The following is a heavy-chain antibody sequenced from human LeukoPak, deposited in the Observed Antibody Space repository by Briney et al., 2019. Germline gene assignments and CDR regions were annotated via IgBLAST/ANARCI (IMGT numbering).Heavy chain of an antibody. V-gene: IGHV4-59*01. J-gene: IGHJ5*02. CDR1: GGSISSYY. CDR2: IYYSGST. Sequence: PSETLSLTCTVSGGSISSYYWSWIRQPPGKGLEWIGYIYYSGSTNYNPSLKSRVTISVDTSKNQFSLKLSSVTAADTAVYYCARGGDPDYAGGWFDPWGQGTLVTVSS. CDR3: ARGGDPDYAGGWFDP. D-gene: IGHD4-17*01.